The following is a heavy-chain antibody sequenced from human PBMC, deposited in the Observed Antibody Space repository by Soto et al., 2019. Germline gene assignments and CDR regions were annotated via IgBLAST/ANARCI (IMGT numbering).Heavy chain of an antibody. CDR3: VRPRPSGENYGMDV. CDR1: GLTVSHNY. V-gene: IGHV3-53*01. CDR2: LYTEGTT. D-gene: IGHD3-16*01. Sequence: GGSLRLSCVASGLTVSHNYMAWVRQAPEMGLEWVAILYTEGTTYYADSVKGRFTISRDSSKNTLFLQMDSLRAEDTAVYYCVRPRPSGENYGMDVWGQGTTVTVSS. J-gene: IGHJ6*02.